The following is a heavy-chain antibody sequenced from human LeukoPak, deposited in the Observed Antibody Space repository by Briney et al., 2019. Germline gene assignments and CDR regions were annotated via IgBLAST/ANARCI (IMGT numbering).Heavy chain of an antibody. CDR3: ARDVASYYYGSGSFDS. Sequence: PSETLSLTCTVSGVSISGSDYYWVWIRQSPGKGLEWIGSIYFSGSTYYNPSLKSRVTISVDTSKNQFSLRLSSVTAADTAVYYCARDVASYYYGSGSFDSWGQGTLVTVSS. J-gene: IGHJ4*02. CDR1: GVSISGSDYY. CDR2: IYFSGST. V-gene: IGHV4-39*07. D-gene: IGHD3-10*01.